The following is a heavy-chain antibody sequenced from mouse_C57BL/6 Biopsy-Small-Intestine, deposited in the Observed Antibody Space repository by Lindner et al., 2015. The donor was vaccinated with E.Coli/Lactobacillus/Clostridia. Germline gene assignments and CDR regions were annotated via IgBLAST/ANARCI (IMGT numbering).Heavy chain of an antibody. Sequence: LQESGPELVKPGASVKISCKASGYVFSSSWMNWVKQRPGKGLEWIGRISPGDGNTNYNGKFKGRATLTADKSSSTAYMQLSSLTSEDSAVYFCARGGSFSNYRYFDVWGAGTTVTVSS. V-gene: IGHV1-82*01. CDR2: ISPGDGNT. D-gene: IGHD2-5*01. J-gene: IGHJ1*01. CDR3: ARGGSFSNYRYFDV. CDR1: GYVFSSSW.